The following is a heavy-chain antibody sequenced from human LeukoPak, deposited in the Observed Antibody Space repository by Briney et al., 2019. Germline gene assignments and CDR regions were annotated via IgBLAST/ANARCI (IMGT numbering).Heavy chain of an antibody. CDR1: GFTFSDYY. V-gene: IGHV3-11*04. D-gene: IGHD5-12*01. J-gene: IGHJ6*04. Sequence: GGSLRLSCAASGFTFSDYYMSWIRQAPGKGLEWVSYISSSGSTIYYADSVKGRFTISRDNAKNSLYLQMNSLRAEDTAVYYCASGYSANVSPLDVWGKGTTVTVSS. CDR2: ISSSGSTI. CDR3: ASGYSANVSPLDV.